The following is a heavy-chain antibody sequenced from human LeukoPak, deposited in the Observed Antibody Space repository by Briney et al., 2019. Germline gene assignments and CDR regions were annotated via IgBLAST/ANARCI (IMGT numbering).Heavy chain of an antibody. CDR3: ARSEAARPGTYYFDY. V-gene: IGHV1-69*05. CDR2: IIPIFGTA. J-gene: IGHJ4*02. Sequence: ASVKVSCKASGGTFTSYAISWVRQAPGQGLECMGGIIPIFGTANYAQKFQGRVTITTDESTSTAYMELSSLRSEDTAVYYCARSEAARPGTYYFDYWGQGTLVTVSS. CDR1: GGTFTSYA. D-gene: IGHD6-6*01.